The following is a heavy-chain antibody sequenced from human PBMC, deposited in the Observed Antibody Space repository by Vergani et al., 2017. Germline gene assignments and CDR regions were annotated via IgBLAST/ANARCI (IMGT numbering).Heavy chain of an antibody. CDR3: AKDRGVSNYYYMDV. J-gene: IGHJ6*03. CDR2: ISWNSGKI. D-gene: IGHD3-10*01. Sequence: EVQLVESGGGLIQPGRSLRLSCAASGFTSDYAMHWVRQAPGKGLEWVSGISWNSGKIDYADSVKGRFIISRDNVKNSLYLQMNSLRAEDTALYYCAKDRGVSNYYYMDVWGKGTTVTVSS. CDR1: GFTSDYA. V-gene: IGHV3-9*02.